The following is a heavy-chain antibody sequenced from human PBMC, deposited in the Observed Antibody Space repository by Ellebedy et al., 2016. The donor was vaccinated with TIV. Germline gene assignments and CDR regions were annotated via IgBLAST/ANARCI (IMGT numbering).Heavy chain of an antibody. CDR3: ARDGDHHVDLDN. Sequence: GESLKISCTASGFTFSYYWMHWVRQAPGKGLEWVSRIDSYGHTTRYADLVEGRFTISRDNAKNTLYLQMNSLRAEDTALYYCARDGDHHVDLDNWGQGTLVTVSS. D-gene: IGHD5-12*01. CDR1: GFTFSYYW. J-gene: IGHJ4*02. V-gene: IGHV3-74*01. CDR2: IDSYGHTT.